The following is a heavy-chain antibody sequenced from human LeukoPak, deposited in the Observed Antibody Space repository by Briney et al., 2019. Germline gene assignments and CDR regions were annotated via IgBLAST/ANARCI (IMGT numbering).Heavy chain of an antibody. CDR3: ARYGGIAATGTPEPFDY. J-gene: IGHJ4*02. CDR1: GYTFTGYY. Sequence: ASVKVSCKASGYTFTGYYMHWVRQAPGQGLEWMGWINPNSGGTNYAQKFQGRVTMTRDTSISTAYMEVSSLRSDDTAVYYCARYGGIAATGTPEPFDYWGQGTLVTVSS. CDR2: INPNSGGT. V-gene: IGHV1-2*02. D-gene: IGHD6-13*01.